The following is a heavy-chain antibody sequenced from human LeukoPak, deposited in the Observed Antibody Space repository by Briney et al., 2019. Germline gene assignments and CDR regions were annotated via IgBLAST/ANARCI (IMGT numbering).Heavy chain of an antibody. CDR2: VNGDGSGT. V-gene: IGHV3-74*01. CDR1: GFTFSRSW. J-gene: IGHJ4*02. Sequence: GGSLRLSCVASGFTFSRSWMHWVRQAPGKGLEWVSYVNGDGSGTGYADSVKGRFTVSRDNAKNTVYLQMNSLRAEDTAVYYCASSNIGSWGQGTLVTVSS. CDR3: ASSNIGS.